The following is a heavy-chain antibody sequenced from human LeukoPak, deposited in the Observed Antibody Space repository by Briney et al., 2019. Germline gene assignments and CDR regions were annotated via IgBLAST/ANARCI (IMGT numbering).Heavy chain of an antibody. CDR2: INPSGGST. CDR3: ARDLRMSQRTRERGNWFDP. Sequence: GASVKVSCKASGYTFTSYYMHWVRQAPGQGLEWMGIINPSGGSTSYAQKFQGRVTMTRDMSTSTVYMELSSLRSEDTAVYYCARDLRMSQRTRERGNWFDPWGQGTLVTVSS. D-gene: IGHD6-25*01. CDR1: GYTFTSYY. J-gene: IGHJ5*02. V-gene: IGHV1-46*01.